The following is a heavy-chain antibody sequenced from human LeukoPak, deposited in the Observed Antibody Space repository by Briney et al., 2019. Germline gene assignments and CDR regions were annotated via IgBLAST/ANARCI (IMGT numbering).Heavy chain of an antibody. Sequence: GGSLRLSCAASGFTFSNAWMSWVRQAPGKGLEWVSYISSSGSTIYYADSVKGRFTISRDNSKNTLYLQMNSLRAEDTAVYYCAKDLQYSGSYDYWGQGTLVTVSS. CDR1: GFTFSNAW. J-gene: IGHJ4*02. V-gene: IGHV3-11*01. CDR3: AKDLQYSGSYDY. D-gene: IGHD1-26*01. CDR2: ISSSGSTI.